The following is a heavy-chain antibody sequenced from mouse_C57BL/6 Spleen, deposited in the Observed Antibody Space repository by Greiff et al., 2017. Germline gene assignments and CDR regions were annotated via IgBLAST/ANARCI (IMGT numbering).Heavy chain of an antibody. CDR1: GFTFSDYG. J-gene: IGHJ2*01. Sequence: EVKLMESGGGLVKPGGSLKLSCAASGFTFSDYGMHWVRQAPEKGLEWVAYISSGSSTIYYADTVKGRFTISRDNAKNTLFLQMTSLRSEDTAMYYCARNYGSSPDYWGQGTTLTVSS. V-gene: IGHV5-17*01. CDR3: ARNYGSSPDY. D-gene: IGHD1-1*01. CDR2: ISSGSSTI.